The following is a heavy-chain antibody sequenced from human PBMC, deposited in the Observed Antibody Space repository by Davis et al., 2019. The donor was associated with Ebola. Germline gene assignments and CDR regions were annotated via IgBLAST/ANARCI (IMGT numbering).Heavy chain of an antibody. D-gene: IGHD1-26*01. CDR1: GFTFNKYW. V-gene: IGHV3-74*01. CDR2: ISSDGGIT. J-gene: IGHJ5*02. Sequence: GESLKISCAASGFTFNKYWMHWVRQAPGKGLVYVSRISSDGGITSYADSVKGRFTISRDNAKDSLYLQMTSLRDEDTAVYYCARGGSYPGSWGQGTLVTVSS. CDR3: ARGGSYPGS.